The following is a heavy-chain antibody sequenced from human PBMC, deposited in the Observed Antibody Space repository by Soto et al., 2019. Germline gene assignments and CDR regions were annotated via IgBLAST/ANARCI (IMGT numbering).Heavy chain of an antibody. CDR3: ARAAYTSSWFDP. J-gene: IGHJ5*02. V-gene: IGHV1-3*01. CDR2: INAGKGNT. D-gene: IGHD2-2*01. CDR1: GYTFTSYA. Sequence: AASVKVSCKASGYTFTSYAMHWVRQAPGQRLEWMGWINAGKGNTKYSQKFQGRVTITRDTSATTAYMQLSSLRSEDTAVYYCARAAYTSSWFDPWGQGTLVTVSS.